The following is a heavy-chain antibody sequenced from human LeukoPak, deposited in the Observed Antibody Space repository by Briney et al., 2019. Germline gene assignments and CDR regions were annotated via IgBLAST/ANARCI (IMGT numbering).Heavy chain of an antibody. D-gene: IGHD6-13*01. Sequence: SETLSLTCTVSGGSTSSSSYYWGWIRQPPGKGLEWIGSIYYSGSTYYNPSLKSRVTISVDTSKNQFSLKLSSVTAADTAVYYCHSSSWYQDAFDIWGQGTMVTVSS. CDR2: IYYSGST. J-gene: IGHJ3*02. CDR1: GGSTSSSSYY. V-gene: IGHV4-39*01. CDR3: HSSSWYQDAFDI.